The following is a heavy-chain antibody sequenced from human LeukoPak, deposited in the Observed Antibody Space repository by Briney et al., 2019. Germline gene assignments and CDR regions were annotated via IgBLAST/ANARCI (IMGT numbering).Heavy chain of an antibody. D-gene: IGHD6-13*01. CDR3: ARGGAAAGIDAFDI. J-gene: IGHJ3*02. CDR1: GFTFSSYS. Sequence: GGSLRLSCAASGFTFSSYSMNWVRQAPGKGLEWVSSISGSSSYIYYADSVKGRFTISRDNAKNSLYLQMNSLRVEDTAVYYCARGGAAAGIDAFDIWGQGTMVTVSS. V-gene: IGHV3-21*01. CDR2: ISGSSSYI.